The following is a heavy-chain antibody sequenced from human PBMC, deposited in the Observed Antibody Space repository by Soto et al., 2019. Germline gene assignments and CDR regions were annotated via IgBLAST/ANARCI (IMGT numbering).Heavy chain of an antibody. Sequence: SETLSLTCTVSGASISSGDYFWIWIRQSPGKGLEWIGYIYDSGSSYYNPSLQSRVTMSVDTSKNQFSLKLSSVTAADTAVYYCAREKGYTSGPKNFDYWGQGTLVTVSS. D-gene: IGHD5-12*01. CDR3: AREKGYTSGPKNFDY. CDR1: GASISSGDYF. CDR2: IYDSGSS. J-gene: IGHJ4*02. V-gene: IGHV4-30-4*01.